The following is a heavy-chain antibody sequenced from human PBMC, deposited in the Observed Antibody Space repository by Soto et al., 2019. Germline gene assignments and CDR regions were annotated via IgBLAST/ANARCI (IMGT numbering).Heavy chain of an antibody. CDR2: IWYDGSNK. D-gene: IGHD6-19*01. CDR1: GFTFSSDG. J-gene: IGHJ5*02. Sequence: QVQLVESGGGVVQPGRSLRLSCAASGFTFSSDGMHWVRQPPGKGLEWVAVIWYDGSNKYYADSVKGRFTISRDDSKNTLYLQMNSLRAEDTAVYYCARGGGIELAVIGNWFDPWGQGTLVTVSS. CDR3: ARGGGIELAVIGNWFDP. V-gene: IGHV3-33*01.